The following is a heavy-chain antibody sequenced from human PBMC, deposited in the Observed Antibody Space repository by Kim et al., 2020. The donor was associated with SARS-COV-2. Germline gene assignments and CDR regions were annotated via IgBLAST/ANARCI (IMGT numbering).Heavy chain of an antibody. CDR2: INHSGST. Sequence: SETLSLTCAVYGGSFSGYYWSWIRQPPGKGLEWIGEINHSGSTNYNPSLKSRVTISVDTSKNQFSLKLSSVTAADTAVYYCARSGRYFDWLHPPRKEKPYFDYWGQGTLVTVSS. D-gene: IGHD3-9*01. J-gene: IGHJ4*02. CDR1: GGSFSGYY. CDR3: ARSGRYFDWLHPPRKEKPYFDY. V-gene: IGHV4-34*01.